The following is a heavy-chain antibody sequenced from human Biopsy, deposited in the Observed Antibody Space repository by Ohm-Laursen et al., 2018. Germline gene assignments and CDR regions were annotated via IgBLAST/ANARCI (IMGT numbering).Heavy chain of an antibody. V-gene: IGHV2-70*11. D-gene: IGHD6-13*01. Sequence: TQTLTLTCSFSGFSLSARGMCVSWIRQAPGKALEWLARVDWVDYKDYSASLQTKLSISKDTSNDQVVLTANNVDPADTATYYCARTPILIVSAGLVYRHRRHLQGMDVWGQGIAVTVS. CDR3: ARTPILIVSAGLVYRHRRHLQGMDV. CDR2: VDWVDYK. J-gene: IGHJ6*02. CDR1: GFSLSARGMC.